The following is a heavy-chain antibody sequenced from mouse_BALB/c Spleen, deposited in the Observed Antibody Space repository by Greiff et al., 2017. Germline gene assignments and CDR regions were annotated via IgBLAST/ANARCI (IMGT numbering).Heavy chain of an antibody. CDR1: GFTFTDYY. V-gene: IGHV7-3*02. CDR3: ARAPVPILRFDY. Sequence: EVKLVESGGGLVQPGGSLRLSCATSGFTFTDYYMSWVRQPPGKALEWLGFIRNKANGYTTEYSASVKGRFTISRDNSQSILYLQMNTLRAEDSATYYCARAPVPILRFDYWGQGTTLTVSS. CDR2: IRNKANGYTT. J-gene: IGHJ2*01. D-gene: IGHD1-1*01.